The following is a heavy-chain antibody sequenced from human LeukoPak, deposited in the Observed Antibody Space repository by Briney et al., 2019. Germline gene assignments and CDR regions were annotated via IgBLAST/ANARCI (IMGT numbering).Heavy chain of an antibody. D-gene: IGHD3-9*01. CDR1: GGSISSSSYY. CDR2: IYYSGST. CDR3: ARLARYYDILTGSLDY. J-gene: IGHJ4*02. V-gene: IGHV4-39*01. Sequence: PSETLSLTCTVSGGSISSSSYYWGWVRQPPGKGLEWIRRIYYSGSTYYNPSLKSRVTISVDTSKNQFSLKLSSVTAADTAVYYCARLARYYDILTGSLDYWGQGTLVTVSS.